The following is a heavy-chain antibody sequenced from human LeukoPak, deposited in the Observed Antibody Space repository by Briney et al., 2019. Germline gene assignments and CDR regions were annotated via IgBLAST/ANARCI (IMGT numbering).Heavy chain of an antibody. CDR2: ISAYNGNT. V-gene: IGHV1-18*01. CDR3: ARDYYYDSGRDAFDI. D-gene: IGHD3-22*01. Sequence: ASVKVSCKASGYTFSNYGISWVRQAPGQGLEWMGWISAYNGNTNYAQKLQGRVTLTTDTSMSTAYMEVRSLTSDDTALYYCARDYYYDSGRDAFDIWGQGTMVTVSS. J-gene: IGHJ3*02. CDR1: GYTFSNYG.